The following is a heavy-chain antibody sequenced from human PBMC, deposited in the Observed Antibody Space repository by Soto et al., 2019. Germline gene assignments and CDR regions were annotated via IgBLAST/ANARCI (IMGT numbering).Heavy chain of an antibody. CDR2: IKEDGSDK. Sequence: VQLVESGGGLVQPGGSLRLSCAASGFTFSTYWMTWVRQAPGKGLEWVANIKEDGSDKNYVDSVKGRFTISRANAKNSLYLQMNSLRVEDTALYYCARGGSESDYWGQGTLVIVSS. CDR3: ARGGSESDY. J-gene: IGHJ4*02. V-gene: IGHV3-7*01. CDR1: GFTFSTYW.